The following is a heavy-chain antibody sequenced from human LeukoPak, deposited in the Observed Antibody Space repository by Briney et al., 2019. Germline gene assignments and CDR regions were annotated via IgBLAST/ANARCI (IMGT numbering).Heavy chain of an antibody. CDR1: GGSFSGYC. V-gene: IGHV4-34*01. D-gene: IGHD1-26*01. J-gene: IGHJ4*02. CDR2: INHSGST. Sequence: SETLSLTCAVYGGSFSGYCWSWIRQPPGKGLEWIGEINHSGSTNYNPSLKSRVTISVDTSKNQFSLKLSSVTAADTAVYYCEGGWELTWSPFDYWGQGTLVTVSS. CDR3: EGGWELTWSPFDY.